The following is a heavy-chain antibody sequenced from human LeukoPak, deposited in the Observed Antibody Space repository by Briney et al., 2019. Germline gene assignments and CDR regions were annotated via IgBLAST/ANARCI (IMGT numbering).Heavy chain of an antibody. CDR2: INWNGGST. Sequence: GGSLRLSCAASGFRFDDHGMSWVRHAPGKGLEWVSGINWNGGSTGYGDSVKGRFTISRDNAKNSLYLQMNSLRGEDTALYFCAGGDRNGWYFDYWGQGILVTVSS. V-gene: IGHV3-20*04. J-gene: IGHJ4*02. D-gene: IGHD6-19*01. CDR3: AGGDRNGWYFDY. CDR1: GFRFDDHG.